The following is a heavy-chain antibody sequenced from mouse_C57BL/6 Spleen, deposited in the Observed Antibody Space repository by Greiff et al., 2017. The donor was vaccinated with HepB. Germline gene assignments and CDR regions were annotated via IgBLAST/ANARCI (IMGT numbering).Heavy chain of an antibody. Sequence: EVMLVESGGGLVKPGGSLKLSCAASGFTFSSYAMSWVRQTPEKRLEWVATISDGGSYTYYPDNVKGRFTISRDNAKNNLYLQMSHLKSEDTAMYYCARERYFDVWGTRTTVTVSS. J-gene: IGHJ1*03. CDR3: ARERYFDV. CDR2: ISDGGSYT. V-gene: IGHV5-4*01. CDR1: GFTFSSYA.